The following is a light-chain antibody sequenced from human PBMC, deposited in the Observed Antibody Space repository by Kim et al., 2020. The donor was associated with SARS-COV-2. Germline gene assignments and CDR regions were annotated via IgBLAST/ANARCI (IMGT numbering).Light chain of an antibody. J-gene: IGLJ2*01. CDR2: PDR. Sequence: VSPGQTASFTCSGDKLGDKYVCWYQQKPGQSPVLVIYPDRQRPSGIPERFSGSNSGNTATLTISGAQPMDEADYYCQAWDSSTAVVFGGGTQLTVL. CDR3: QAWDSSTAVV. CDR1: KLGDKY. V-gene: IGLV3-1*01.